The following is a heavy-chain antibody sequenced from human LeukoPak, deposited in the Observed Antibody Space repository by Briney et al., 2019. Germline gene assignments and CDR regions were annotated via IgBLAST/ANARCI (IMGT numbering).Heavy chain of an antibody. CDR3: ASEYSYGPGGNYYYYMDV. CDR2: IIPIFGTA. V-gene: IGHV1-69*05. Sequence: SVKVSCKASGGTFSSYAISWVRQAPGQGLEWMGGIIPIFGTANYAQKFQGRVTISTDESTSTAYMELSSLRSEDTAVYYCASEYSYGPGGNYYYYMDVWGKGTTVTVSS. J-gene: IGHJ6*03. D-gene: IGHD5-18*01. CDR1: GGTFSSYA.